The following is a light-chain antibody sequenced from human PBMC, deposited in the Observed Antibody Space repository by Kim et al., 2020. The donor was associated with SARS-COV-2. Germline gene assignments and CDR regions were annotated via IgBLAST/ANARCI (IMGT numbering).Light chain of an antibody. J-gene: IGLJ1*01. CDR1: TNDVGGYNY. CDR2: EVT. V-gene: IGLV2-14*01. CDR3: SSYSDTDTAL. Sequence: QSVLTQPASVSGSPGQSITTSCTGTTNDVGGYNYVSWYQQHPGKAPKLIISEVTNRPSGVSDRFSGFKSANTASLTISGLQAEDEADYYCSSYSDTDTALFGGGTKVTVL.